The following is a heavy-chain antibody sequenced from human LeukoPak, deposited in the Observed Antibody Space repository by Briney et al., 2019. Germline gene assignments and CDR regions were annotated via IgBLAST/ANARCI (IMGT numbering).Heavy chain of an antibody. CDR2: IYNSGST. V-gene: IGHV4-59*01. CDR1: GGSISNYY. CDR3: ARLASGGYYYDSSGYQDKGFDY. J-gene: IGHJ4*02. D-gene: IGHD3-22*01. Sequence: SETLSLACTVSGGSISNYYWSWVRQPPGKGLEWIGYIYNSGSTNFNPSLKSRVTISVDTSKNQFSLKLSSVTAADTAVYYCARLASGGYYYDSSGYQDKGFDYWGQGTLVTVSS.